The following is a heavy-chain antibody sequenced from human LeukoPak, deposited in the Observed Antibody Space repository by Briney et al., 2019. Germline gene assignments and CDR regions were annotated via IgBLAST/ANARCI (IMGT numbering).Heavy chain of an antibody. Sequence: GGSLRLSCEASGFSFSDYYMTWIRQAPGKGLEWVSYISPSGSTIRNADSVKGRFTISRDNTRNSLYLQMSSLRADDAAVYYCARAGRGFTYGYSDSWGQGTLVTVSS. J-gene: IGHJ4*02. CDR2: ISPSGSTI. V-gene: IGHV3-11*01. CDR1: GFSFSDYY. D-gene: IGHD2-8*01. CDR3: ARAGRGFTYGYSDS.